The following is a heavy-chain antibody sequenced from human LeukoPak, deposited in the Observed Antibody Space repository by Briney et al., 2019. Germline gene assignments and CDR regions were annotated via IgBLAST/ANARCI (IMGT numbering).Heavy chain of an antibody. V-gene: IGHV4-59*01. D-gene: IGHD5/OR15-5a*01. CDR3: ARAVSFDN. Sequence: SETLSLTCSVSGGSLWPFYWSWIRQSPGPGEEWFGYFYYSGTTNYNPSLRSRVTISVDSYKNHSSLKLNSVTAADTAIYYCARAVSFDNWGQGTLVTVSS. J-gene: IGHJ4*02. CDR1: GGSLWPFY. CDR2: FYYSGTT.